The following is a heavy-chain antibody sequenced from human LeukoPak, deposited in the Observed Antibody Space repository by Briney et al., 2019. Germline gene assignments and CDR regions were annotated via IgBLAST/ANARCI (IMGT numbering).Heavy chain of an antibody. CDR3: ARERTVTKGGPFDY. Sequence: PSQTLSLTCTVSGGSISSGDYYWSWIRQPPGKGLEWIGYIYYSGSTYYNPSLKSRVTISVDTSKNQFSLKLSFVTAADTAVYYCARERTVTKGGPFDYWGQGTLVTVSS. V-gene: IGHV4-30-4*01. CDR1: GGSISSGDYY. D-gene: IGHD4-17*01. J-gene: IGHJ4*02. CDR2: IYYSGST.